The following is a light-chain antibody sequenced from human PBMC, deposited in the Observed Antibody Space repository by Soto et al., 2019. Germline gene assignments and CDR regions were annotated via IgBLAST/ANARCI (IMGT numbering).Light chain of an antibody. J-gene: IGKJ4*01. Sequence: DIQMTQSPSSLSASVGDRVTITCQASQDISIYLNWYQQKPGKAPKLLIYDASNLETGVPSRFSGSGSETDFTLTIRDLQPEDVATYYCQQYDNLPYTFGGGSKVEIK. CDR3: QQYDNLPYT. V-gene: IGKV1-33*01. CDR1: QDISIY. CDR2: DAS.